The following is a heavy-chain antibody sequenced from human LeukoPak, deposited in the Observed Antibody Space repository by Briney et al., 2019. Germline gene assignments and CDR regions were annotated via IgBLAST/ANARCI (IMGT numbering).Heavy chain of an antibody. CDR3: ARTYDYGDYEDAFDI. V-gene: IGHV3-21*01. D-gene: IGHD4-17*01. CDR1: GFTFSSYS. CDR2: ISSSSSYI. J-gene: IGHJ3*02. Sequence: PGGSLRLSCTASGFTFSSYSMNWVRQAPGKGLEWVSSISSSSSYIYYADSVKGRFTISRDNAKNSLYLQMNSLRAEDTAVYYCARTYDYGDYEDAFDIWGQGTMVTVSS.